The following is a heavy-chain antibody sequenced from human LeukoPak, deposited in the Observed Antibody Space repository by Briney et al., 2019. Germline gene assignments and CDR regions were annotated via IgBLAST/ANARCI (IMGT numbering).Heavy chain of an antibody. CDR2: ISAYNGNT. J-gene: IGHJ6*02. D-gene: IGHD2-15*01. CDR1: GYTFTSYG. CDR3: ARGVEGDCSGGSCYYYYYYGMDV. V-gene: IGHV1-18*01. Sequence: VASVKVSCKASGYTFTSYGISWVRQAPGQGLEWMGWISAYNGNTNYAQKLQGRVTMTTDTSTSTAYMELRSLRSDDTAVYYCARGVEGDCSGGSCYYYYYYGMDVWGQGTTVTVSS.